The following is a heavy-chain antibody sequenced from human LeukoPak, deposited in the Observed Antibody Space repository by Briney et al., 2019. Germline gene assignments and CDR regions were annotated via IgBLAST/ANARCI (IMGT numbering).Heavy chain of an antibody. CDR1: GGSISSYY. V-gene: IGHV4-59*12. CDR3: ARGLSGSMDY. Sequence: SETLSLTCTVSGGSISSYYWSWIRQPPGKGLEWIGYIYDSGRTNYNPSLKSRVTISVDTSKNQFSLKLSSVTAADTAVYYCARGLSGSMDYWGQGTLVTVSS. D-gene: IGHD3-10*01. CDR2: IYDSGRT. J-gene: IGHJ4*02.